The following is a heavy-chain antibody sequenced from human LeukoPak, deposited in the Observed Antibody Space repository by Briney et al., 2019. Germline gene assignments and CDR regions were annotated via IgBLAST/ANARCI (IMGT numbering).Heavy chain of an antibody. CDR3: ARGVTIIRGVITYYFDY. CDR2: IYYSGST. CDR1: GGSISSYY. Sequence: PSETLSLTCTVSGGSISSYYWSWIRQPPGKGLEWIGYIYYSGSTYYNPSLKSRVTISVDSSKNQFSLRLSSVTAADTAVYYCARGVTIIRGVITYYFDYWGQGTLVTVSS. V-gene: IGHV4-59*08. J-gene: IGHJ4*02. D-gene: IGHD3-10*01.